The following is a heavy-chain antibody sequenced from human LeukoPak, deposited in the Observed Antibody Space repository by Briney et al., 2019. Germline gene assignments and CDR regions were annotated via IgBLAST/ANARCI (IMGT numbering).Heavy chain of an antibody. Sequence: KPSETLSLTCTVSGGSISSYYWSWIRQPPGNALEWIGYIYYSGSTSYNPSLKSRVTISVDTSKKQFSLKLSSVTAADTAFYYCARYIVSYPHDAFDIWGQGTMVTVSS. CDR2: IYYSGST. V-gene: IGHV4-59*01. D-gene: IGHD1-26*01. CDR1: GGSISSYY. J-gene: IGHJ3*02. CDR3: ARYIVSYPHDAFDI.